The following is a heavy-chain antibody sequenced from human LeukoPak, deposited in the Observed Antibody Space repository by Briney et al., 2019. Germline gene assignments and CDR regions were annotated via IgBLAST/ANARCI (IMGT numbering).Heavy chain of an antibody. CDR1: GGSITSSSYY. CDR3: ARHQAFRGQLLSRFDP. D-gene: IGHD2-2*01. Sequence: SETLSLTCTVSGGSITSSSYYWGWIRQPPGKGLEWIGSIYYSGTTYYNPSLKSRVTISVDTSKNQFSLRLTSVTAADTAVHYCARHQAFRGQLLSRFDPWGQGTLVTVSS. J-gene: IGHJ5*02. CDR2: IYYSGTT. V-gene: IGHV4-39*01.